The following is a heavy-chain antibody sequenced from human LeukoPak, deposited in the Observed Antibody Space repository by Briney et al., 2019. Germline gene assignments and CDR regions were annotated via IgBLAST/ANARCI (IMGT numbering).Heavy chain of an antibody. D-gene: IGHD6-19*01. V-gene: IGHV3-11*06. J-gene: IGHJ1*01. Sequence: GGSLILSCAASGFTFSDYYMSWIRQAPGKGPEWLSYISGSSTYPNYADSVKGRFTISRDSAKNSLYLQVNSLRAEDTAVYYCATTVLDGNGWHGYFPHWGQGTLVTVSS. CDR2: ISGSSTYP. CDR1: GFTFSDYY. CDR3: ATTVLDGNGWHGYFPH.